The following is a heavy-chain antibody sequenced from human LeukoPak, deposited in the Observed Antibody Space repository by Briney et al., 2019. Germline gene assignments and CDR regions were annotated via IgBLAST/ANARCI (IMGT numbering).Heavy chain of an antibody. CDR3: AKDLSYDSSGYAFDY. CDR1: GFTFSSYG. J-gene: IGHJ4*02. D-gene: IGHD3-22*01. V-gene: IGHV3-33*06. CDR2: IWYDGSNK. Sequence: GGSLRLSCAASGFTFSSYGMHWVRQAPGKGLEWVAVIWYDGSNKYYADSVKGRFTISRDNSKNTLYLQMNSLRAEDTAVYYCAKDLSYDSSGYAFDYWGQGTLVTVPS.